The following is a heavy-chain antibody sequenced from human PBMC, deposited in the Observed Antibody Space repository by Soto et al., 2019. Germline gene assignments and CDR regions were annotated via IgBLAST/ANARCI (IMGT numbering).Heavy chain of an antibody. CDR2: IYYSGST. CDR1: GGSVSSGSYY. D-gene: IGHD3-10*01. Sequence: QVQLQESGPGLVKPSETLSLTCTVSGGSVSSGSYYWSWIRQPPGKGLEWIGYIYYSGSTNYNPSLKSRVTISVDTSKSQFSLKLSSVSAAHTAVYYCARDPGVRGALYYAMDVWGQGTTVTVSS. J-gene: IGHJ6*02. V-gene: IGHV4-61*01. CDR3: ARDPGVRGALYYAMDV.